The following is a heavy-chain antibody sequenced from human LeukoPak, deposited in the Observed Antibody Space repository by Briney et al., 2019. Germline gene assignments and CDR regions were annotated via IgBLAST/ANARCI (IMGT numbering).Heavy chain of an antibody. D-gene: IGHD5-18*01. CDR1: GLTLSSYA. V-gene: IGHV3-23*01. CDR3: ARHDSFIPY. CDR2: ISGSGGST. J-gene: IGHJ4*02. Sequence: GGSLRLSCAASGLTLSSYAMSWVRQAPGKGLEWVSGISGSGGSTYYADSVKGRFTISRDNSKNTVYLQMRNLRAEDTAVYFCARHDSFIPYWGQGSLVTVSS.